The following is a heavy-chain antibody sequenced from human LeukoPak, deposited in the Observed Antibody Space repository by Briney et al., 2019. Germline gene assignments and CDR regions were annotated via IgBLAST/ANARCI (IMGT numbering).Heavy chain of an antibody. Sequence: SETLSLTCTVSGGSISSYYWTWIRQPPGKGLEWIGYVYYSGNTNYNPSLKSRVTISIDTSEKKFSLKLSSVTAADTAVYHCVRDQELVRGYSYGANNYYYYGMDVWGQGTTVTVSS. CDR3: VRDQELVRGYSYGANNYYYYGMDV. D-gene: IGHD5-18*01. J-gene: IGHJ6*02. CDR2: VYYSGNT. CDR1: GGSISSYY. V-gene: IGHV4-59*01.